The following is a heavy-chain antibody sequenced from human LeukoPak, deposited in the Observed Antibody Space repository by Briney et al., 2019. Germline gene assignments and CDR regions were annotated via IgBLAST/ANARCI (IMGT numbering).Heavy chain of an antibody. J-gene: IGHJ3*02. D-gene: IGHD5-18*01. CDR1: GFTFDDYA. CDR3: AKDMGYSYGTGDAFDI. Sequence: GGSLRLSCAASGFTFDDYAMHWVRQPPGKGLEWVSGISWNSGSIGYADSVKGRFTISRDNAKNSLYLQMNSLRAEDMALYYCAKDMGYSYGTGDAFDIWGQGTMVTVSS. V-gene: IGHV3-9*03. CDR2: ISWNSGSI.